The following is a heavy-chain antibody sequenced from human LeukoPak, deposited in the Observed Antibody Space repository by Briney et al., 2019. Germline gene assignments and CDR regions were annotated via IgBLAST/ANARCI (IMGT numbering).Heavy chain of an antibody. Sequence: PAGGSLRLSCAASGFSFTSYGMHWVRQAPGKGLEWVGVISDDGRRKDYADSVKGRFTISRDNSKDTLYLQMSSLRAEDTAVYYCAKRPSDYGDYVSYFDYWGQGTLVTVSS. V-gene: IGHV3-30*18. D-gene: IGHD4-17*01. CDR1: GFSFTSYG. CDR3: AKRPSDYGDYVSYFDY. CDR2: ISDDGRRK. J-gene: IGHJ4*02.